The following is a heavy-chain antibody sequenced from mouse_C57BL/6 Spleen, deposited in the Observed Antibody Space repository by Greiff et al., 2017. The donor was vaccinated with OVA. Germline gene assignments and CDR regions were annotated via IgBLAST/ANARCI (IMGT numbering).Heavy chain of an antibody. Sequence: QVQLQQSGAELVKPGASVKISCKASGYAFSSYWMHWVKQRPGKGLEWIGQIYPGDGDTNYNGKFKGKATLTADKSSSTAYMQLSSLTSEDAAVYFCARRRFAYWGQGTLVTVSA. CDR2: IYPGDGDT. CDR1: GYAFSSYW. CDR3: ARRRFAY. J-gene: IGHJ3*01. V-gene: IGHV1-80*01.